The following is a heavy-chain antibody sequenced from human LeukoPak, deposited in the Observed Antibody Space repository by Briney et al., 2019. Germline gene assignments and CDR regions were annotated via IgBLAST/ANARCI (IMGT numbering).Heavy chain of an antibody. Sequence: ASVKVSFKASGYSFTSYYMHWVRQAPGQGLEWMGIINPSGGSTSYAQKFQGRVTMTRDTSTSTVYMELSSLRSEDTAVYYCAGRATSPAFDIWGQGTMVTVSS. CDR1: GYSFTSYY. V-gene: IGHV1-46*01. CDR2: INPSGGST. J-gene: IGHJ3*02. CDR3: AGRATSPAFDI. D-gene: IGHD5-12*01.